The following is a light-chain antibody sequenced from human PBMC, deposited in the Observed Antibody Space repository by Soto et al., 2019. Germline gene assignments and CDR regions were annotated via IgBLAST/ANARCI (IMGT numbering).Light chain of an antibody. Sequence: VMTQSPANLSVSPGEGVTLFCRASQNVANNIAWYQVKPAQPPRLLIYASSNRATGIPATFSGSGSETQFSLTISSLQSEDSAVYYCQQYYHWGLSFGGGTKVEI. J-gene: IGKJ4*01. CDR3: QQYYHWGLS. CDR1: QNVANN. CDR2: ASS. V-gene: IGKV3D-15*01.